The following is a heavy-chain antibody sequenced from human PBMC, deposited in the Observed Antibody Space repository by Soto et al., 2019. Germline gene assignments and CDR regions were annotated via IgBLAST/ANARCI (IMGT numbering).Heavy chain of an antibody. D-gene: IGHD2-8*01. Sequence: SGPTLVKPTQTLTLTCTFSGFSLSTSAVGVGWIRQPPGKALEWLALIYWDDDKRYNPSLKSRLTITKDTSKNQVVLTMTNMDPVDTATYYCAHPPPHCTKDVCKATYFDYWGQGTLVTVSS. CDR2: IYWDDDK. V-gene: IGHV2-5*02. J-gene: IGHJ4*02. CDR3: AHPPPHCTKDVCKATYFDY. CDR1: GFSLSTSAVG.